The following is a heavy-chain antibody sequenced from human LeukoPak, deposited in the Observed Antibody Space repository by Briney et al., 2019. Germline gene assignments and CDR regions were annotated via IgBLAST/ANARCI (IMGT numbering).Heavy chain of an antibody. V-gene: IGHV3-23*01. Sequence: PGGSLRLSCAASGFTFSSYGMSWVRQAPGKGLEWVSAISGSGGSTYYADSAKGRFTISRDNSKNTLYLQMNSLRAEDTAVYYCAKGPKGYYGSGSPTFDPWGQGTLVTVSS. J-gene: IGHJ5*02. CDR1: GFTFSSYG. D-gene: IGHD3-10*01. CDR2: ISGSGGST. CDR3: AKGPKGYYGSGSPTFDP.